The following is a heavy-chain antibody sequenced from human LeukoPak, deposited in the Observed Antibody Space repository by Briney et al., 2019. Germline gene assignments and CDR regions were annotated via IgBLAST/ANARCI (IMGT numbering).Heavy chain of an antibody. Sequence: KASETLSLTCAAYGGSLSGYYWSWIRQPPGKGLEWIGEVNHSGSTKYNPSLKSRVSISSDTSKNEFFLKLSSVTAADTAVYYCARYSPRYCSGTTCHTYYFDYWGQGTLVTVSS. V-gene: IGHV4-34*01. D-gene: IGHD2-2*01. CDR3: ARYSPRYCSGTTCHTYYFDY. J-gene: IGHJ4*02. CDR2: VNHSGST. CDR1: GGSLSGYY.